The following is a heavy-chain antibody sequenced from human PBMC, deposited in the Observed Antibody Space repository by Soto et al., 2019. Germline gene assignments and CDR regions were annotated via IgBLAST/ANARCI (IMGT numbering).Heavy chain of an antibody. CDR2: IDPSDSYT. CDR3: ARHVNYCSGGSCHSSWYDP. CDR1: GYSFTSYW. D-gene: IGHD2-15*01. Sequence: GESLKISCKGSGYSFTSYWISWVRQMPGKGLEWMGRIDPSDSYTNYSPSFQGHVTISADKSISTAYLQWSSLKASDTAMYYCARHVNYCSGGSCHSSWYDPWAQGTLDPVSS. J-gene: IGHJ5*01. V-gene: IGHV5-10-1*01.